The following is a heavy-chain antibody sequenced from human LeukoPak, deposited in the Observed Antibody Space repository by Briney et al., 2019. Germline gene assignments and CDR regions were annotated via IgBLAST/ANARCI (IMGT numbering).Heavy chain of an antibody. Sequence: SETLSLTCTVSGGSISSSSYYWSWIRQPAGKGLEWIGRIYTSGSTNYNPSLKSRVTMSVDTSKNQFSLKLTSVTAADTAVYYCARVRSGSNDYWGQGTLVTVSS. J-gene: IGHJ4*02. D-gene: IGHD1-26*01. CDR3: ARVRSGSNDY. V-gene: IGHV4-61*02. CDR2: IYTSGST. CDR1: GGSISSSSYY.